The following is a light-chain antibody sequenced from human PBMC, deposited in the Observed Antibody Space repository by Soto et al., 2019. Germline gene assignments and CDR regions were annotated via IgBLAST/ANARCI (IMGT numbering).Light chain of an antibody. CDR1: QGISSY. CDR3: QQADSFPIT. J-gene: IGKJ5*01. CDR2: AAS. V-gene: IGKV1-9*01. Sequence: IQLTQSPSSLSASVGDRVTITCRASQGISSYLAWYQQKPGKAPKLLIYAASTLQSGVPSRFSGYGSGTDFTLSISSLQPEDFATYYCQQADSFPITFGQGTRLEIK.